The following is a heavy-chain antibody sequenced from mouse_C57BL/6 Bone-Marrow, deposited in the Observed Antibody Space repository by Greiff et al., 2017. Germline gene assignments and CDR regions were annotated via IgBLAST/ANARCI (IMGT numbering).Heavy chain of an antibody. Sequence: EVQRVESGGGLVKPGGSLKLSCAASGFTFCDYGMHWVRQAPEKGLEWVAYISSGSSTIYYADTVKGRFTLSRDNAKNTLFLQMTSLRSEDTAMYYCARGIYYGLDSFAYWGQGTLVTVSA. J-gene: IGHJ3*01. CDR3: ARGIYYGLDSFAY. D-gene: IGHD2-1*01. CDR2: ISSGSSTI. CDR1: GFTFCDYG. V-gene: IGHV5-17*01.